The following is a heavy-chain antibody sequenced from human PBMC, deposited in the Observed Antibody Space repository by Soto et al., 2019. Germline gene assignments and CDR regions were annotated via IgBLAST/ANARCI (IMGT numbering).Heavy chain of an antibody. V-gene: IGHV1-69*05. CDR3: ARDLIVVVPAAYYYYGMDV. Sequence: ASVKVSCKASGGTFSSYAISWVRQAPGQGLEWMGGIIPIFGTANYAQKLQGRVTMTTDTSTSTAYMELRSLRSDDTAVYYCARDLIVVVPAAYYYYGMDVWGQGTTVAVSS. CDR1: GGTFSSYA. CDR2: IIPIFGTA. D-gene: IGHD2-2*01. J-gene: IGHJ6*02.